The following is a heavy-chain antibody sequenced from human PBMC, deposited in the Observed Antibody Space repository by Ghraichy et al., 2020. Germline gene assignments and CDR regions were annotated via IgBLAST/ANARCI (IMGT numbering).Heavy chain of an antibody. J-gene: IGHJ4*02. V-gene: IGHV4-30-2*01. D-gene: IGHD4-23*01. CDR2: IYHSGST. Sequence: LSLTCAVSGGSISSGGYSWSWIRQPPGKGLEWIGYIYHSGSTYYNPSLKSRVTISVDRSKNQFSLKLSSVTAADTAVYYCARSTVVTPESPFDYWGQGTLVTVSS. CDR3: ARSTVVTPESPFDY. CDR1: GGSISSGGYS.